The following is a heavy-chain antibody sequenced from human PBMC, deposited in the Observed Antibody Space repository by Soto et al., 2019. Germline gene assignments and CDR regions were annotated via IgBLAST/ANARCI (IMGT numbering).Heavy chain of an antibody. V-gene: IGHV3-30*03. CDR2: ISYDGSNK. CDR1: GFTFSSYG. J-gene: IGHJ6*02. CDR3: AASFYYYYGMDV. D-gene: IGHD3-16*01. Sequence: QVQLVESGGGVAQPGRSLRLSCAASGFTFSSYGMHWVRQAPGKGLEWVAVISYDGSNKYYADSVKGRFTISRDNSKNTLYLQMNSLRAEDTAVYYCAASFYYYYGMDVWGQGTTVTVSS.